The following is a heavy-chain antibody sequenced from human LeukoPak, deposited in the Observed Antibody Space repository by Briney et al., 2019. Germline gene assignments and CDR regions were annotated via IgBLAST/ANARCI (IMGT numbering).Heavy chain of an antibody. V-gene: IGHV1-58*02. J-gene: IGHJ6*03. CDR1: GFTFTSSA. CDR3: AAAHSITYYYYMDV. D-gene: IGHD4-11*01. CDR2: IVVGSGNT. Sequence: GTSVKVSCKASGFTFTSSAMQWVRQARGQRLERIGWIVVGSGNTNYAQKFQERVTITRDMSTSTAYMELSSLRSEDTAVYYCAAAHSITYYYYMDVWGKGTTVTVSS.